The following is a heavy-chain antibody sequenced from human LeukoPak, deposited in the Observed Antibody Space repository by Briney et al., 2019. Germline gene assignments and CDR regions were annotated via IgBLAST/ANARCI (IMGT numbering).Heavy chain of an antibody. CDR3: VRGYCSSTSCTDAFDI. Sequence: GGSLRLSCAASGFTFSNAWMSWVRQAPGKGLEWVGRIKSKTDGGTTDYAAPVKGRFTISRDDSKNTLYLQMNSLKTEDTAVYYCVRGYCSSTSCTDAFDIWGQGTMVTVSS. V-gene: IGHV3-15*01. CDR2: IKSKTDGGTT. D-gene: IGHD2-2*01. J-gene: IGHJ3*02. CDR1: GFTFSNAW.